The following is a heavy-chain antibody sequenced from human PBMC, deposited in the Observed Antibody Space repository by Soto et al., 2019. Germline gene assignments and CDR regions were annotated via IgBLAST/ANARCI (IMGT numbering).Heavy chain of an antibody. CDR1: GYPFTSYG. J-gene: IGHJ3*02. V-gene: IGHV1-18*01. Sequence: ASLKVSCKSSGYPFTSYGISWVRQAPGQGLEWMGWISAYNGNTNHAQKLQGRVTMTTDTSTSTAYMELRSLRSDDTAVYYCARVGRCGGDCYSHDIWGQGTMVTVSS. CDR3: ARVGRCGGDCYSHDI. D-gene: IGHD2-21*02. CDR2: ISAYNGNT.